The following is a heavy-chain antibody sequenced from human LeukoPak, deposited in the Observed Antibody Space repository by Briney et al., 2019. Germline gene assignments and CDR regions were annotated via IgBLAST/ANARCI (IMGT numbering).Heavy chain of an antibody. D-gene: IGHD2-2*01. CDR1: GYTFTGYY. Sequence: ASVNVSCKASGYTFTGYYMHWVRQAPGQGLEWMGWINPNSGGTNYVQKFQGRVTMTRDTSISTAYMELSRLRSDDTAVYYCARPRYCSSTSCLNWFDPWGQGTLVTVSS. CDR3: ARPRYCSSTSCLNWFDP. CDR2: INPNSGGT. V-gene: IGHV1-2*02. J-gene: IGHJ5*02.